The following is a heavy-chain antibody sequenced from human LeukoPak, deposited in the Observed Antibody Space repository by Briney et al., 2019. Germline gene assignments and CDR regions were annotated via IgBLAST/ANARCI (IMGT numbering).Heavy chain of an antibody. Sequence: ASVKVSCKASGYTFTGSYIHWVRQAPGQGLEWMGWINPNGGGTNYAQKFQGRVTMTQDTSISTAYMELRRLNSDDTAVYYCARDLPENSGYDWSLPENNWFDPWGQGTLVTVSS. CDR1: GYTFTGSY. CDR2: INPNGGGT. D-gene: IGHD5-12*01. CDR3: ARDLPENSGYDWSLPENNWFDP. V-gene: IGHV1-2*02. J-gene: IGHJ5*02.